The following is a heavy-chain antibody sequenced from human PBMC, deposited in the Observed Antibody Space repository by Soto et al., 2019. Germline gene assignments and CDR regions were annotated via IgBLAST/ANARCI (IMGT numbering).Heavy chain of an antibody. CDR2: IYYSGST. CDR3: ARFEIRANLGYCSSTSCYDY. V-gene: IGHV4-31*03. CDR1: GGSISSGGYY. Sequence: QVQLQESGPGLVKPSQTLSLTCTVSGGSISSGGYYWSWIRQHPGKGLEWIGYIYYSGSTYYNPSLKSRVTISVDTSKNQFSLKLSSVTAADTAVYYCARFEIRANLGYCSSTSCYDYWGQGTLVTVSS. D-gene: IGHD2-2*01. J-gene: IGHJ4*02.